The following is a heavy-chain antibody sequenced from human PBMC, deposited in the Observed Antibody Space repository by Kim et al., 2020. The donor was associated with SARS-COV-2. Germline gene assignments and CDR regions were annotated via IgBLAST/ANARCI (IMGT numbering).Heavy chain of an antibody. CDR2: ISWNSGRI. V-gene: IGHV3-9*01. Sequence: GGSLRLSCAASGFSFDHYAMHWVRQVPGKGLEWVSGISWNSGRIGYPDSVKGRFTISRDNAKSSLYLQMNSLRAEDTAFYFCARDTAVADFFYLDSWGLGTLVTVSS. J-gene: IGHJ4*02. CDR1: GFSFDHYA. CDR3: ARDTAVADFFYLDS. D-gene: IGHD6-19*01.